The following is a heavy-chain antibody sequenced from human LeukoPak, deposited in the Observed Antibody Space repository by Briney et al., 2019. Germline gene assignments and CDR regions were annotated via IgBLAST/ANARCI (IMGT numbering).Heavy chain of an antibody. CDR3: ARAEITMVRGGWGTYFDY. CDR2: VFHSGDT. V-gene: IGHV4-30-2*01. CDR1: GGSIMSGGYS. Sequence: PSQTLSLTCAVSGGSIMSGGYSWSWIRQTPEKGLEWIGHVFHSGDTEYNPSLKSRVTISVDTSKNQFSLKLSSVTAADTAVYYCARAEITMVRGGWGTYFDYWGQGTLVTVSS. J-gene: IGHJ4*02. D-gene: IGHD3-10*01.